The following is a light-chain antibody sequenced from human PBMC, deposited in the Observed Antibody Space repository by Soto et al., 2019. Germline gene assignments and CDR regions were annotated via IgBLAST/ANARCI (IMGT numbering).Light chain of an antibody. J-gene: IGLJ1*01. V-gene: IGLV3-25*02. CDR3: QSVDSSGAFHV. Sequence: SYELTQPPSVSVPPGQTARITCSGDAMPEQYGYWYQQKPGQAPMLVIYKNTERPSGIPERFSGSSSGTTVTLTISGVQAEDEADYFCQSVDSSGAFHVFGTGTKVTVL. CDR2: KNT. CDR1: AMPEQY.